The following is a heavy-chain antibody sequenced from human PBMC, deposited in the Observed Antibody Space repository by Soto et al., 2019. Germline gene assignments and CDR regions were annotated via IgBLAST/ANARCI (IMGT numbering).Heavy chain of an antibody. CDR2: INTNNGDT. CDR1: GYTFSGYH. V-gene: IGHV1-2*04. J-gene: IGHJ5*01. D-gene: IGHD1-26*01. Sequence: QVQLVQSGAEVKEPGASVKVSCKASGYTFSGYHIHWVRQAPGQGLAWMGWINTNNGDTNYAQKFRGWVTMTRDTSINTAYVEMSRLRSDDTAVYYCARWVGASNWFDPWGQGTLVTVSS. CDR3: ARWVGASNWFDP.